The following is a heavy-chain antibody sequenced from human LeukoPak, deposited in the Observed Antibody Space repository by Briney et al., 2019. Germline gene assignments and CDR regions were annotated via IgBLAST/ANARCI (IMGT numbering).Heavy chain of an antibody. D-gene: IGHD1-26*01. CDR3: ARDSGNYGGDWFDP. CDR2: ISYTGNT. Sequence: PSETLSLTCTVSGGSTSSYSWTWIRQAPGKGLEWIGNISYTGNTNYNPSLKSRVTMSVDTSKNQFSLNLSAVAAADTALYYCARDSGNYGGDWFDPWGQGTLVTVSS. J-gene: IGHJ5*02. V-gene: IGHV4-59*01. CDR1: GGSTSSYS.